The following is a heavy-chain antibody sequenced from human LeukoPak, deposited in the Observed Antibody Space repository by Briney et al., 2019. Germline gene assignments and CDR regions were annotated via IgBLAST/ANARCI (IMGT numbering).Heavy chain of an antibody. CDR3: ARARDRYGYLFDY. CDR2: ISGSSSTI. J-gene: IGHJ4*02. Sequence: GGSLRISCAASGFTFSTYSMNWVRQAPGKGLEWVSYISGSSSTIYYADSVKGRFTISRDNGKNSVYLQMNSLRAEDTAVYYCARARDRYGYLFDYWGQGTLVTVSS. V-gene: IGHV3-48*01. CDR1: GFTFSTYS. D-gene: IGHD3-16*01.